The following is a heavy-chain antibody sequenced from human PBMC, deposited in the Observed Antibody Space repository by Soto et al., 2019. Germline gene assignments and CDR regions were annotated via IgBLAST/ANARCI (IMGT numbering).Heavy chain of an antibody. CDR2: ISAYNGNT. Sequence: QVQLVQSGTEVKKPGASVKVSCKASGYTFTSYGISWVRQAPGQGLEWMGWISAYNGNTNYAQKLQGRVTMTTDTYTSTAYMELRILRSDDTAVYCCARRVPYSSGWSFDYWGKGALVTVCS. CDR1: GYTFTSYG. CDR3: ARRVPYSSGWSFDY. D-gene: IGHD6-19*01. J-gene: IGHJ4*02. V-gene: IGHV1-18*04.